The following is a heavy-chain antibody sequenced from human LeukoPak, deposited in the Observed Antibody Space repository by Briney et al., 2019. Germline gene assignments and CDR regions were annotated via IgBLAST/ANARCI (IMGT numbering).Heavy chain of an antibody. CDR1: GGSFSGYY. CDR3: ARGQRYSSSWYGTLGY. J-gene: IGHJ4*02. CDR2: INHSGST. D-gene: IGHD6-13*01. Sequence: SETLSLTCAVYGGSFSGYYWSWIRQPPGKGLEWIGEINHSGSTNYNPSLKSRVTISVDTSKNQFSLKLSPVTAADTAVYYCARGQRYSSSWYGTLGYWGQGTLVTVSS. V-gene: IGHV4-34*01.